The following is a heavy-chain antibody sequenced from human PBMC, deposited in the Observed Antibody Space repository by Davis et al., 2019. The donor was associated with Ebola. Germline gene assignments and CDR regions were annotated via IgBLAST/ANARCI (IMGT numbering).Heavy chain of an antibody. D-gene: IGHD3-10*01. Sequence: MPSETLSLTCTVSGGSVSSGSYYWSWIRQPPGKGLEWIGYIYYSGSTNYNPSLKSRVTISVDTSKNQFSLKLSSVTAADTAVYYCARVPVWFRELSFDYWGQGTLVTVSS. V-gene: IGHV4-61*01. CDR3: ARVPVWFRELSFDY. CDR2: IYYSGST. J-gene: IGHJ4*02. CDR1: GGSVSSGSYY.